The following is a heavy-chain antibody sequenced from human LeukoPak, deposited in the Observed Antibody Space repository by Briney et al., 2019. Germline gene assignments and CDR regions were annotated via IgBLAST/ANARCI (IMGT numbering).Heavy chain of an antibody. CDR1: GFTFSNAW. V-gene: IGHV3-15*01. J-gene: IGHJ4*02. D-gene: IGHD1-14*01. Sequence: GGSLRLSCAASGFTFSNAWMSWVRQVPGKGLEWVGRIKRKSDGGTTDYAAPVKGRFTISRDDSKNTLYLQMNSLKSEDTAVYYCTTELDVRPNHYWGQGTLVTVSS. CDR3: TTELDVRPNHY. CDR2: IKRKSDGGTT.